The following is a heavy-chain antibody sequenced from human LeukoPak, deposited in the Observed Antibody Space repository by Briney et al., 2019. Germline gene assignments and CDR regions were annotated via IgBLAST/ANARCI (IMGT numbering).Heavy chain of an antibody. V-gene: IGHV4-34*01. CDR2: INHSGST. CDR1: GGSFSGYY. J-gene: IGHJ5*02. CDR3: ARKYSSSWPRGWFDP. Sequence: SETLSLTCAVYGGSFSGYYWSWIRQPPGKGLEWIGEINHSGSTNYNPSLKSRVTISVDTSKNQFSLKLSSVTAADTAVYYCARKYSSSWPRGWFDPWGQGTLVTVSS. D-gene: IGHD6-13*01.